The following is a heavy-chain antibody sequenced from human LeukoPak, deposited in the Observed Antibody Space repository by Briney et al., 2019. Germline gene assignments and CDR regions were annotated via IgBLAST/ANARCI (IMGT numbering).Heavy chain of an antibody. Sequence: GGSLRLSCAASGFTFSDYYMSWIRQAPGKGLEWVSYISTSGSTIYYADSVKGRFTISRDNAKNSLYLQMNSLRAEDTAEYYCASQQDYGDYYFDHWGQGTPVTVSS. J-gene: IGHJ4*02. V-gene: IGHV3-11*04. CDR1: GFTFSDYY. D-gene: IGHD4-17*01. CDR3: ASQQDYGDYYFDH. CDR2: ISTSGSTI.